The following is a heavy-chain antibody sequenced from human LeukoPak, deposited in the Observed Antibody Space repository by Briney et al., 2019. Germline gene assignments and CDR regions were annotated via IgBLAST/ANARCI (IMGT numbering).Heavy chain of an antibody. CDR2: IYHSGST. CDR3: AGWNDEAFDI. CDR1: GVSFSGYY. Sequence: SETLCLTCAVYGVSFSGYYWSWVRQPPGKGLEWVGEIYHSGSTNYNPSLKSRVTISVDTSKNQFSLKLSSVTAADTAVYYCAGWNDEAFDIWGQGQMVTVSS. D-gene: IGHD1-1*01. V-gene: IGHV4-34*01. J-gene: IGHJ3*02.